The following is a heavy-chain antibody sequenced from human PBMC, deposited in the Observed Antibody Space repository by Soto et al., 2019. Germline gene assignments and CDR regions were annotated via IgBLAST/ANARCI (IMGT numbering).Heavy chain of an antibody. CDR2: ISSDGSTT. J-gene: IGHJ4*02. D-gene: IGHD4-4*01. CDR1: GFTVSSNW. CDR3: ARGYNNYGAVLLF. Sequence: EVPLVESGGGLVQPGGSLTHSCAASGFTVSSNWMHWVRQAPGKGLVWVSRISSDGSTTNYADSVKGRFTISRDNAKSTPYLQMNSLRAEDTAVYYCARGYNNYGAVLLFWGQGALVTVSS. V-gene: IGHV3-74*01.